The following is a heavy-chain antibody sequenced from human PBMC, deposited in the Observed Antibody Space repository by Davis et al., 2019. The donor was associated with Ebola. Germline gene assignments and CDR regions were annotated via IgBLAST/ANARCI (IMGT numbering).Heavy chain of an antibody. J-gene: IGHJ6*04. CDR3: ARGWFRGSMDV. D-gene: IGHD3-10*01. CDR2: TSYRSKWYV. CDR1: GDSVSSNSAA. Sequence: PSETLSLTCDISGDSVSSNSAAWHWIRQSPSRGLEWLGRTSYRSKWYVDYAVSVKTRITINPDTSKNQSSLQLSSVTPEDTGLYYCARGWFRGSMDVWGEGTTVTVSS. V-gene: IGHV6-1*01.